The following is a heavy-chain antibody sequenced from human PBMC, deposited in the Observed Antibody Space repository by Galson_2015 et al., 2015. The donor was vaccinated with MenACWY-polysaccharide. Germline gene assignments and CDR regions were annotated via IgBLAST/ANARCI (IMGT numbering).Heavy chain of an antibody. CDR3: AREGSRIVFHAFDV. Sequence: SLRLSCAASGIRFSGSGMHWVRQAPGKGLEWVAVIQYVGSKMVYADSVKGRLTVSRDNSKNTLYLEMNSLRAEDTAVYYCAREGSRIVFHAFDVWGQGTMVIVSS. V-gene: IGHV3-33*05. J-gene: IGHJ3*01. CDR1: GIRFSGSG. CDR2: IQYVGSKM. D-gene: IGHD2-15*01.